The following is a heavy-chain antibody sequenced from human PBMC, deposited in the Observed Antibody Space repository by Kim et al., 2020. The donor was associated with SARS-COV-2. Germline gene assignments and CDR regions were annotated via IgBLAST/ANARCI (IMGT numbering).Heavy chain of an antibody. Sequence: SETLSLTCTVSGGSVSSGSYYWSWIRQPPGKGLEWIGYIYYSGSTNYNPSLKSRVTISVDTSKNQFSLKLSSVTAADTAVYYCARVQNFGSSPTDWGQGTLVTVSS. J-gene: IGHJ4*02. CDR3: ARVQNFGSSPTD. V-gene: IGHV4-61*01. CDR2: IYYSGST. D-gene: IGHD6-13*01. CDR1: GGSVSSGSYY.